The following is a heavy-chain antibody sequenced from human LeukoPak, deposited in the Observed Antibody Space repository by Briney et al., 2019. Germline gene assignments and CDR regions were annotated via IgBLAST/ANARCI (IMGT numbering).Heavy chain of an antibody. CDR3: ARARYDSVWGSYF. Sequence: GSLRLSCAASGFTFSSYSMNWVRQAPGKGLEWVGYIYHSGNTYYNPSLQSRITMSVDTSKNQFSLKLTSATAADTAVYYCARARYDSVWGSYFWGQGTLVTVSS. CDR2: IYHSGNT. J-gene: IGHJ4*02. D-gene: IGHD3-16*01. CDR1: GFTFSSYS. V-gene: IGHV4-59*12.